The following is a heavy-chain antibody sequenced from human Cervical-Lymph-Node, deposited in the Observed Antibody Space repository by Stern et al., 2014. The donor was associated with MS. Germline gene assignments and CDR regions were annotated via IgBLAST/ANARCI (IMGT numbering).Heavy chain of an antibody. CDR2: ISWNSGRI. Sequence: EVQLVESGGGLVQPGRSPRLSCAASGFASDDYAIHWVRQVPGKGLEWVSGISWNSGRIDYADSVKGRFTISRDSAKHSVYLQMKSRRVEDRALYRCEKDARLGKAGATPAFDLWGQGTMVTVSS. D-gene: IGHD1-26*01. CDR3: EKDARLGKAGATPAFDL. CDR1: GFASDDYA. V-gene: IGHV3-9*02. J-gene: IGHJ3*01.